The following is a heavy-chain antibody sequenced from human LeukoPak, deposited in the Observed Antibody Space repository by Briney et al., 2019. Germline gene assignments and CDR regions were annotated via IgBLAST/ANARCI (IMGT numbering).Heavy chain of an antibody. V-gene: IGHV3-9*01. J-gene: IGHJ6*02. CDR1: GFKFDEYA. Sequence: GGSLRLSCAASGFKFDEYAMHWVRQVPGQGREWVSGITWNSGSGGYADSVRGRFTIYRDNAKNSLSLQMNSLRPEATALYSCAKDGAIFGVPITRGGMDVWGQGTTVTVSS. CDR2: ITWNSGSG. CDR3: AKDGAIFGVPITRGGMDV. D-gene: IGHD3-3*01.